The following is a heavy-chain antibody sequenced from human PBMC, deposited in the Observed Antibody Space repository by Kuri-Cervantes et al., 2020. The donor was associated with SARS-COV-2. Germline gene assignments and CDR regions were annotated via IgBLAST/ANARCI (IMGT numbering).Heavy chain of an antibody. CDR3: ARLGYDFWSGYHDY. Sequence: SETLSLTCTVSGGSISSSSYYWGWIRQPPGKGLEWIGSIYYSGSTNYNPSLKSRVTISVDTSKNQFSLKLSSVTAADTAVYYCARLGYDFWSGYHDYWGQGTLVTVSS. V-gene: IGHV4-39*01. D-gene: IGHD3-3*01. CDR2: IYYSGST. CDR1: GGSISSSSYY. J-gene: IGHJ4*02.